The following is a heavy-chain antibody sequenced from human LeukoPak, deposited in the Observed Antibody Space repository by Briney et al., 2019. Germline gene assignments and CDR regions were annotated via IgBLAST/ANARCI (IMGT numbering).Heavy chain of an antibody. J-gene: IGHJ4*02. V-gene: IGHV1-2*02. CDR1: GYTFTGYY. CDR3: ARSGYCSSTNCYDVRD. D-gene: IGHD2-2*01. Sequence: ASVKVSFKASGYTFTGYYMHWVRQAPGQGLEWMGWINPNSGGKNYAQKFQGRVTLTRDTSISTAYMGLSRLRSDDTAVYYCARSGYCSSTNCYDVRDWGQGTLVTVSS. CDR2: INPNSGGK.